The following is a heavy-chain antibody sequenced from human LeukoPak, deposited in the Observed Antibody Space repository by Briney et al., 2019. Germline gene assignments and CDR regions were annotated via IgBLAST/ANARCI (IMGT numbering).Heavy chain of an antibody. D-gene: IGHD3-22*01. V-gene: IGHV1-2*02. J-gene: IGHJ4*02. Sequence: ASVKVSCKASGYTFTSYYMHWVRQAPGQGLEWMGWINPNSGGTNYAQKFQGRVTMTRDTSISTAYMELSRLRSDDTAVYYCARVSDSSGYYRPDFDYWGQGTLVTVSS. CDR1: GYTFTSYY. CDR3: ARVSDSSGYYRPDFDY. CDR2: INPNSGGT.